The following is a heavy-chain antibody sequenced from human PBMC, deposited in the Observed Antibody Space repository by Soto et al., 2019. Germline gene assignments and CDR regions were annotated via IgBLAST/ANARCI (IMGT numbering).Heavy chain of an antibody. Sequence: QVVLEQSGGEVKKPGASVKVSCKASGYTFSGYSITWVRQAPGQGLEWMGRISGYNGNTNCARTLRGRLTLTTDTSTSTAYMELRSLTSDDTAVYYCARDVFCGGAPACPDMDVWGQGTTVTVSS. J-gene: IGHJ6*02. CDR1: GYTFSGYS. CDR2: ISGYNGNT. D-gene: IGHD2-21*01. CDR3: ARDVFCGGAPACPDMDV. V-gene: IGHV1-18*04.